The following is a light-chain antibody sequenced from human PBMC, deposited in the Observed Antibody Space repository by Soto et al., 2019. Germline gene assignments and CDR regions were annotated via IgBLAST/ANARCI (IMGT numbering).Light chain of an antibody. CDR3: QQYNNYSPRT. CDR1: QTSNW. V-gene: IGKV1-5*03. J-gene: IGKJ1*01. CDR2: KAS. Sequence: DIQMTQSPSTLSASVGDRVTITCRASQTSNWLAWYQQKPGKAPKLRIYKASRLESGVPSRFSGSRSGIEFTLTSSSLQPDDFATYYCQQYNNYSPRTFGQGTKVEI.